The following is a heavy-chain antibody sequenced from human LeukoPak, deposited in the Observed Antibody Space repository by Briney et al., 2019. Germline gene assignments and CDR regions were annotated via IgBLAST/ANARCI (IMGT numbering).Heavy chain of an antibody. D-gene: IGHD1-26*01. CDR3: VRGSERSGWFDH. Sequence: GGSLRLSCAAPGLITDDYAIHWVRQAPGKGLEWVSLISGDGGSTFYADSVRGRFTISRDNSKNSLSLQMSSLRSEDTALYFCVRGSERSGWFDHWGQGTLVTVSS. J-gene: IGHJ5*02. CDR1: GLITDDYA. CDR2: ISGDGGST. V-gene: IGHV3-43*02.